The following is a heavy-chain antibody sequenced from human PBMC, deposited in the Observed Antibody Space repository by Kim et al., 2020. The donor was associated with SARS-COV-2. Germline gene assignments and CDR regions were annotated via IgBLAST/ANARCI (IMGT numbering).Heavy chain of an antibody. CDR2: ISYDGNYK. J-gene: IGHJ6*02. CDR3: ARDVCGNFWSGYTGVGCSMDV. V-gene: IGHV3-30*03. CDR1: GFTFSSYG. D-gene: IGHD3-3*01. Sequence: GGSLRLSCAASGFTFSSYGMHWVRQAPGKGLEWVAVISYDGNYKYYADSVKGRFTIARDNSKNMLYLQMNGLRAEDTAVYYCARDVCGNFWSGYTGVGCSMDVWGQGTTVTVSS.